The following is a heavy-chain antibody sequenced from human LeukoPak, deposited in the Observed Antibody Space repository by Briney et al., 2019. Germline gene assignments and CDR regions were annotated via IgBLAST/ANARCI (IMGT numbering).Heavy chain of an antibody. J-gene: IGHJ1*01. CDR2: INHSGST. D-gene: IGHD2-2*01. CDR1: GGSFSGYY. V-gene: IGHV4-34*01. CDR3: ARGGIVVVPAATGKYFQH. Sequence: SETLSLTCAVYGGSFSGYYWSWIRQPPGKGLGWIGEINHSGSTNYNPSLKSRVTISVDTSKNQFSLKLSSVTAADTAVYYCARGGIVVVPAATGKYFQHWGQGTLVTVSS.